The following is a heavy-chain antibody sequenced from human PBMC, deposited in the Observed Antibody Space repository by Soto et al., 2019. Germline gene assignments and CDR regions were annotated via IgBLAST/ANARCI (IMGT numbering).Heavy chain of an antibody. CDR3: ARHSSGGGYYGMDV. Sequence: SETLSLTCTVSGGSISSYYWSWIRQPPGKGLEWIGYIYYSGSTNYNPSLNGRVTISVDTSKNQFSLKLSSVTAADTAVYYCARHSSGGGYYGMDVWGQGTTVTVSS. V-gene: IGHV4-59*08. CDR2: IYYSGST. CDR1: GGSISSYY. D-gene: IGHD2-15*01. J-gene: IGHJ6*02.